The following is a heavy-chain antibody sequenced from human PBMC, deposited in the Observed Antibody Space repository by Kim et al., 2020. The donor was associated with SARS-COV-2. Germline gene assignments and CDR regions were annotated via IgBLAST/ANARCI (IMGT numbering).Heavy chain of an antibody. CDR2: IYYSGST. V-gene: IGHV4-39*01. D-gene: IGHD3-10*01. J-gene: IGHJ4*02. CDR3: ARVRAKGEVRGVYAPNYFDY. CDR1: GGSISSSSYY. Sequence: SETLSLTCTVSGGSISSSSYYWGWIRQPPGKGLEWIGSIYYSGSTYYNPSLKSRVTISVDTSKNQFSLKLSSVTAADTAVYYCARVRAKGEVRGVYAPNYFDYWGQGTLVTVSS.